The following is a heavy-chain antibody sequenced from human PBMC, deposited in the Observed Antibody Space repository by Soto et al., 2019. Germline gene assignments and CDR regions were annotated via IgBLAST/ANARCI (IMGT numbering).Heavy chain of an antibody. J-gene: IGHJ6*03. CDR1: GFTFSSYA. Sequence: GGSLRLSCAASGFTFSSYAMSWVRQAPGKGLEWVSAISGSGGSTYYADSVKGRFTISRDNSKNTLYLQMNSLRAEDTAVYYCAKIDSRGDYVVDYYYYYMDVWGKGTTVTVSS. CDR2: ISGSGGST. D-gene: IGHD4-17*01. V-gene: IGHV3-23*01. CDR3: AKIDSRGDYVVDYYYYYMDV.